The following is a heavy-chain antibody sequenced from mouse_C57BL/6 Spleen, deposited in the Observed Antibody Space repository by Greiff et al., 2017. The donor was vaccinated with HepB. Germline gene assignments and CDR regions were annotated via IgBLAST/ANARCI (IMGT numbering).Heavy chain of an antibody. CDR1: GYAFSSYW. D-gene: IGHD1-1*01. J-gene: IGHJ1*03. Sequence: QVQLQQSGAELVKPGASVKISCKASGYAFSSYWMNWVKQRPGKGLEWIGQIYPGDGDTNYNGKFKGKATLTADKSSSTAYMQLSSLTSEDSAVYFCARFSGYYGRSRGYWYFDVWGTGTTVTVSS. CDR3: ARFSGYYGRSRGYWYFDV. CDR2: IYPGDGDT. V-gene: IGHV1-80*01.